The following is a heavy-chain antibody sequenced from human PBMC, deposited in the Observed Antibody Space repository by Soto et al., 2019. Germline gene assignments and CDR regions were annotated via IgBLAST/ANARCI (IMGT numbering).Heavy chain of an antibody. CDR1: GVSISSGGYY. CDR3: ARGLSVTLFDY. J-gene: IGHJ4*02. D-gene: IGHD4-17*01. CDR2: IYYSGST. Sequence: QVQLQESGPGLVKPSQTLSLTCTVSGVSISSGGYYWTWIRQYPGKGLEWIGYIYYSGSTFYNTSLKSGVSISVDTSKNQFSLNLSSVTAADTAVYYCARGLSVTLFDYWGQGTLVTVSS. V-gene: IGHV4-31*03.